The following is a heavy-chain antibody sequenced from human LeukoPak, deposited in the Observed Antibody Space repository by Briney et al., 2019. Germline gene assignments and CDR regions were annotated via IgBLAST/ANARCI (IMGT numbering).Heavy chain of an antibody. CDR1: GGSISSGGYY. Sequence: PSETLSLTCTVSGGSISSGGYYWSWIRQPAGKGLEWIGRIYTSGSTNYNPSLKSRVTISVDTSKNQFSLRPSSVTAADTAVYYCARVHWSPTGSGAFDIWGQGTMVTVSS. J-gene: IGHJ3*02. D-gene: IGHD1-1*01. CDR3: ARVHWSPTGSGAFDI. V-gene: IGHV4-61*02. CDR2: IYTSGST.